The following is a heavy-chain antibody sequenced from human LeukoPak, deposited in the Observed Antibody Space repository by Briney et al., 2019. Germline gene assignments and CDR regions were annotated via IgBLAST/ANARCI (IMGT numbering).Heavy chain of an antibody. V-gene: IGHV4-34*01. Sequence: PSETLSLTCAVYGGSFSGYYWSWIRQPPGKGLEWMGEINHSGRNNHNPALKSRVTISVDTSKNQFSLKLSSVTAADTAVYYCARGVSCSSTSCHSSSWYEYNWSDPWGQGTLVTVSS. CDR2: INHSGRN. D-gene: IGHD2-2*02. CDR1: GGSFSGYY. CDR3: ARGVSCSSTSCHSSSWYEYNWSDP. J-gene: IGHJ5*02.